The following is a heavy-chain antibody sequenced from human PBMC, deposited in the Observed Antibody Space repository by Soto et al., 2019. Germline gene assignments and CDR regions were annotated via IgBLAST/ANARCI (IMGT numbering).Heavy chain of an antibody. CDR2: IWYDGSNK. V-gene: IGHV3-33*01. J-gene: IGHJ3*02. CDR1: GFTFSSYG. Sequence: QVQLVESGGGVVQPGRSLRLSCAASGFTFSSYGMHWVRQAPGKGLEWVAVIWYDGSNKYYADSVKGRFTISRDNSKNTLYLQMNSLRAEDTAVYYCARLNTVTDAFDIWGQATMVTVSS. CDR3: ARLNTVTDAFDI. D-gene: IGHD4-17*01.